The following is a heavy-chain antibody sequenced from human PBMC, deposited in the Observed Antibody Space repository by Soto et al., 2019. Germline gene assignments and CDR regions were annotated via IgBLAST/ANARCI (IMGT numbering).Heavy chain of an antibody. V-gene: IGHV1-18*01. Sequence: GASVKVSCKASGYTFTSYGISWVRQAPGQGLEWMGWISAYNGNTNYAQKLQGRVTMTTDTSTSTAYMELRSLRSDDTAVYYCASLRFLEWLPGYYYYYGMDVWGQGTTVTVSS. CDR3: ASLRFLEWLPGYYYYYGMDV. D-gene: IGHD3-3*01. J-gene: IGHJ6*02. CDR1: GYTFTSYG. CDR2: ISAYNGNT.